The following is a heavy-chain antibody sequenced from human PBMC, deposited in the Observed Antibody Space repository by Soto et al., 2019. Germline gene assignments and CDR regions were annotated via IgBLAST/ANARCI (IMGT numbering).Heavy chain of an antibody. J-gene: IGHJ5*02. D-gene: IGHD6-19*01. Sequence: EVQLLESGGGLVQPGGSLRLSCAASGFSLSSYAMTWVRQAPGKGLDWVSTITGASRGIYYADSVAGRFIISRDNSKNTLYLHMDNLRAEDTAVYFCAKTNPSRTRSGWNDWFDPWGQGTLVTDAS. V-gene: IGHV3-23*01. CDR1: GFSLSSYA. CDR3: AKTNPSRTRSGWNDWFDP. CDR2: ITGASRGI.